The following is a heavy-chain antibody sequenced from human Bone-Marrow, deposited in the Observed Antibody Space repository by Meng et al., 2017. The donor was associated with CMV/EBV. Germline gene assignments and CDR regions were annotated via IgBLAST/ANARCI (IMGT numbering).Heavy chain of an antibody. V-gene: IGHV4-59*01. D-gene: IGHD1-26*01. CDR3: ARDREGVGAFDI. Sequence: SETLSLTCTVSGGSISSYYWSWIRQPPGKGLEWIGYIYYSGSTNYNPSLKSRVTISVDTSKNQFSLKLSSVTAADTAVYYCARDREGVGAFDIWGQGQMVTVSS. CDR1: GGSISSYY. CDR2: IYYSGST. J-gene: IGHJ3*02.